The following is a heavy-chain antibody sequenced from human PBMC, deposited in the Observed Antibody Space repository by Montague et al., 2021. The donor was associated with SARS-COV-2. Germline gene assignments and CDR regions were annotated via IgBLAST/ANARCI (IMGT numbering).Heavy chain of an antibody. V-gene: IGHV4-59*01. J-gene: IGHJ3*01. Sequence: SETLSLTCTVSGGSISSYYWSWIRQPPGKGLEWIGYIYYSGSTNYNPSLKSRVTISVDTSKNQFSLRLTSVTAADTAVYYCVRGGGDSSSWIDEFEVWGRETMVTVSS. CDR3: VRGGGDSSSWIDEFEV. CDR1: GGSISSYY. CDR2: IYYSGST. D-gene: IGHD6-13*01.